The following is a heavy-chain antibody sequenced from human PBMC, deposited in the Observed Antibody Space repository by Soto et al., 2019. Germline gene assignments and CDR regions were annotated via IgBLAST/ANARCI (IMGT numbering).Heavy chain of an antibody. J-gene: IGHJ3*01. CDR3: VPLCRYCSTTTPS. D-gene: IGHD2-2*01. V-gene: IGHV3-23*01. CDR2: IGGNGGDYT. Sequence: PGGSLRLSCAASGFTFSTYAMSWVRQAPRKGLEWVSAIGGNGGDYTYYADSVKGRFTISRDNSKNTLYLQMNSLRAEDTAVYYCVPLCRYCSTTTPSWGQGTMVTVSS. CDR1: GFTFSTYA.